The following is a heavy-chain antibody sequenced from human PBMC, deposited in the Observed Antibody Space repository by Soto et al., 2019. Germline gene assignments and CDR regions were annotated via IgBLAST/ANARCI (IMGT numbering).Heavy chain of an antibody. CDR2: ISSSSSYI. J-gene: IGHJ6*02. CDR3: ARVRGELLYYYCGLDV. CDR1: GFTFSSYS. Sequence: EVQLVESGGGLVKPGGSLRLSCAASGFTFSSYSMNWVRQAPGKGLEWVSSISSSSSYIYYADSVKGRFTISRDNAKNSLYLQMSSLRAEDTAVYYCARVRGELLYYYCGLDVWGQGTTVTVSS. V-gene: IGHV3-21*01. D-gene: IGHD1-26*01.